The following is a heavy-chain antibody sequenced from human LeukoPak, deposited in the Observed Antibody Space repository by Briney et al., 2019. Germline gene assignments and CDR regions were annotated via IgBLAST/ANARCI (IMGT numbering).Heavy chain of an antibody. Sequence: PSETLSLTCAVSGGSISGGDYSWSWIRQPPGKGLEWIGYIYHSGRTYYNPSLKSRVTISIDRSKNQFSLKLSSVTAADTAVYYCARDLLWFGEAYFDYWGQGTLVTVSS. CDR3: ARDLLWFGEAYFDY. D-gene: IGHD3-10*01. CDR1: GGSISGGDYS. J-gene: IGHJ4*02. CDR2: IYHSGRT. V-gene: IGHV4-30-2*01.